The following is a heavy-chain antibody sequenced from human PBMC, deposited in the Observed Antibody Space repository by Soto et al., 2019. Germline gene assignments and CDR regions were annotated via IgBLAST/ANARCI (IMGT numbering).Heavy chain of an antibody. CDR2: ISNDGSIK. J-gene: IGHJ4*02. CDR1: GVMFSDYW. Sequence: PGGSLGLSFAASGVMFSDYWMHWFRQAPGTGLEWVAVISNDGSIKYHADSVKGRFIISRDNSKNTLYLQMNSLRVEDTAVYDYATPPDYNWNDYWGQGTLVTVSS. CDR3: ATPPDYNWNDY. D-gene: IGHD1-20*01. V-gene: IGHV3-30-3*01.